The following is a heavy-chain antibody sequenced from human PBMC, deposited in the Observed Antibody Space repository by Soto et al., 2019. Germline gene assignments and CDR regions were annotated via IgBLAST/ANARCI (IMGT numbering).Heavy chain of an antibody. CDR3: ARAFGGTYCGGDCSKDHDTFDI. CDR1: GYTFTSYG. Sequence: GASVKVSCKASGYTFTSYGISWVRQAPGQGLEWMGWISAYNGNTNYAQKLQGRVTMTTDTSTSTAYMEPRSLRSDDTAVYYCARAFGGTYCGGDCSKDHDTFDIWGQGTMVTVS. CDR2: ISAYNGNT. D-gene: IGHD2-21*02. V-gene: IGHV1-18*04. J-gene: IGHJ3*02.